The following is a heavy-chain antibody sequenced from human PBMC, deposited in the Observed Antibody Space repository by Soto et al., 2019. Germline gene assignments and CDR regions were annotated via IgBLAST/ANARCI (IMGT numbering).Heavy chain of an antibody. J-gene: IGHJ4*02. CDR3: ARLIPVAGTVSDY. D-gene: IGHD6-19*01. CDR1: GGSISSSSYF. Sequence: SETLSLTCTVSGGSISSSSYFWGWIRQPPGKGLEWIGSFKYSGSTYYNPSLKSRVTISVDTSKNQFSLNLNSVIAADTAVYYCARLIPVAGTVSDYWGQGSLVTVS. V-gene: IGHV4-39*01. CDR2: FKYSGST.